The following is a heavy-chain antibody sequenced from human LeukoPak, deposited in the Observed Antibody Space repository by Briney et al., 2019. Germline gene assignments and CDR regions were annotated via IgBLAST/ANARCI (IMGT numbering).Heavy chain of an antibody. CDR2: INHDRST. J-gene: IGHJ6*03. CDR1: GGSFSDYS. Sequence: SETLSLTCAVYGGSFSDYSWSWIRQPPGKGLKWSGEINHDRSTNYNPSLKSRVTISADMSKNQLSLKLRSVTAADTAVYYCARQIPSGRFGELFRSYCYYYMDVWGKGTTVSISS. CDR3: ARQIPSGRFGELFRSYCYYYMDV. V-gene: IGHV4-34*01. D-gene: IGHD3-10*01.